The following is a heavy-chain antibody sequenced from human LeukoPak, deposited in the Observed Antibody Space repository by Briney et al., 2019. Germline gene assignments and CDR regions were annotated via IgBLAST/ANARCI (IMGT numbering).Heavy chain of an antibody. D-gene: IGHD3-10*01. CDR2: MNPNSGNT. CDR1: GYTFTSYD. V-gene: IGHV1-8*03. Sequence: GASVKVSCKASGYTFTSYDINWVRQATGQGLEWMGWMNPNSGNTGYAQKFQGRVTITRNTSISTAYMELSSLRSEDTAVYYCAAGLDYYGSGSYYNAQFKRYNWFDPWGQGTLVTVSS. J-gene: IGHJ5*02. CDR3: AAGLDYYGSGSYYNAQFKRYNWFDP.